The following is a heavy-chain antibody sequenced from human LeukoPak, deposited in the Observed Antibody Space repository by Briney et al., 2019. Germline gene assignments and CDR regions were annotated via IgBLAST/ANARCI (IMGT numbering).Heavy chain of an antibody. Sequence: ASVKVSCKVSGYTLTELSMHWVRQAPGKGIEWMGGFDPEDGETIYAQKFQGRVTMTEDTSTDKGYMELSSLRSEDTAVYYCATATVGATPAEYFQHWGQGTLVTVSS. CDR3: ATATVGATPAEYFQH. CDR2: FDPEDGET. CDR1: GYTLTELS. J-gene: IGHJ1*01. V-gene: IGHV1-24*01. D-gene: IGHD1-26*01.